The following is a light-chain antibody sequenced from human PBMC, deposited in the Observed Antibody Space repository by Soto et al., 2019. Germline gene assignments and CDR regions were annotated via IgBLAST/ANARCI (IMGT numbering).Light chain of an antibody. CDR1: QSIATY. Sequence: DIQMTQSPSSLSASVGDRVTITCRASQSIATYLNWYQQKSWNAPKLLIYVASTLQSGVPSRFSGSGSGTEFTLTISSLQPEDCATYYCQQPYRTPRTFGQGTKVAIK. CDR3: QQPYRTPRT. V-gene: IGKV1-39*01. J-gene: IGKJ1*01. CDR2: VAS.